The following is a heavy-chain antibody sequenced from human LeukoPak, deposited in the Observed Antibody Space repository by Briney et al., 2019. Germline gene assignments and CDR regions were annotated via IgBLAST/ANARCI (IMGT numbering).Heavy chain of an antibody. V-gene: IGHV1-18*01. CDR3: ARSYDFWSGYYQYFDY. D-gene: IGHD3-3*01. CDR1: GYTFTSYG. J-gene: IGHJ4*02. Sequence: GASVKVSCKASGYTFTSYGISWVRQAPGQGLEWMGWISAYNGNTNYAQKLQGRVTMTTDTSTSTAYMELRSLRSDDTAVYYCARSYDFWSGYYQYFDYWGLGTLVTVSS. CDR2: ISAYNGNT.